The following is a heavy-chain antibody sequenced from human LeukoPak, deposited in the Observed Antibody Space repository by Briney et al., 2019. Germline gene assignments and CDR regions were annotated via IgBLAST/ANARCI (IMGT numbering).Heavy chain of an antibody. J-gene: IGHJ3*02. CDR2: ISSSGSTI. CDR3: AREFCSSTSCYFIAFDI. CDR1: GFTFSDYY. V-gene: IGHV3-11*01. D-gene: IGHD2-2*01. Sequence: GGSLRLSCAASGFTFSDYYMSWIRQAPGKGLEWVSYISSSGSTIYYADSVKGRFTISRDNAKNSLYLQMNSLRAEDTAVYYCAREFCSSTSCYFIAFDIWGQGTMVTVSS.